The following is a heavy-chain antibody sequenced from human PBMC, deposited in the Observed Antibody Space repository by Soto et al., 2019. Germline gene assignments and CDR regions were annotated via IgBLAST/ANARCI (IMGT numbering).Heavy chain of an antibody. J-gene: IGHJ6*02. D-gene: IGHD4-17*01. CDR1: GGTFSSYA. V-gene: IGHV1-46*01. CDR3: ASPTTVVPEDYYGMDV. Sequence: ASVKVSCKASGGTFSSYAISWVRQAPGQGLEWMGIINPSGGSTSYAQKFQGRVTMTRDTSTSTVYMELSSLRSEDTAVYYCASPTTVVPEDYYGMDVWGQGTTVTVSS. CDR2: INPSGGST.